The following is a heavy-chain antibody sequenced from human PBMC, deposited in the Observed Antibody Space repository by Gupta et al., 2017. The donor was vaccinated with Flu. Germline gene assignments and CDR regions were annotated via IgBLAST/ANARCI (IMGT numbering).Heavy chain of an antibody. CDR3: AKDMTPQITMVRGVVYGMDV. CDR1: GSNFDASV. Sequence: EVQLVESGGGLVQPGRSLSLSWPAPGSNFDASVMNLVRQAPWKGLGWDSMIKWNSDTIVYADSVKGRFTISRDNAKNSLYLQMNSLRTEDTALYYCAKDMTPQITMVRGVVYGMDVWGQGTTVTVSS. CDR2: IKWNSDTI. J-gene: IGHJ6*02. V-gene: IGHV3-9*01. D-gene: IGHD3-10*01.